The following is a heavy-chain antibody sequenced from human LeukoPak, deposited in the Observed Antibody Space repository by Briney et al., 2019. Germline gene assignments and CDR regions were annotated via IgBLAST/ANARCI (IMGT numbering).Heavy chain of an antibody. V-gene: IGHV4-61*02. CDR1: GGSISSGSYY. CDR2: IYTSGST. J-gene: IGHJ5*02. Sequence: SETLSLTCTVSGGSISSGSYYWSWIRQPAGKGLEWIGRIYTSGSTNYNPSLKSRVTISVDTSKNQFSLKLSSVTAADTAVYYCASSRVRYFGRPTNWFDPWGQGTLVTVSS. D-gene: IGHD3-9*01. CDR3: ASSRVRYFGRPTNWFDP.